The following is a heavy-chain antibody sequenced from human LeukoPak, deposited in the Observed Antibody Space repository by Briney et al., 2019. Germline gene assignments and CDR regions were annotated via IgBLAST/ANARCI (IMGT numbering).Heavy chain of an antibody. CDR2: IRSHNRDT. D-gene: IGHD4-17*01. CDR1: GFTFSSYG. Sequence: GGSLRLSCATSGFTFSSYGMNWVRQAPGKGLEWLASIRSHNRDTYYADSLKGRFTISRDNSKNTLYLQMDNLSVDDTAVFYCVNGESFYGDYGFDYWGQGTLVTVSS. J-gene: IGHJ4*02. CDR3: VNGESFYGDYGFDY. V-gene: IGHV3-30*02.